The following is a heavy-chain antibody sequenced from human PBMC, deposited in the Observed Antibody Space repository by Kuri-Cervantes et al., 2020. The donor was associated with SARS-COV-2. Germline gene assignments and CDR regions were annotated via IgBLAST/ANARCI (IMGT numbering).Heavy chain of an antibody. J-gene: IGHJ4*02. CDR2: ISYDGSNK. CDR3: ANTLVHWCFDY. D-gene: IGHD2-8*02. V-gene: IGHV3-30-3*01. Sequence: GESLKISCAASGFTFSSYAMHWVRQAPGKGLEWVAVISYDGSNKYYADSVKGRFTTSRDNSKNTLYLQMNSLRAEDTAVYYCANTLVHWCFDYWGQGTLVTVSS. CDR1: GFTFSSYA.